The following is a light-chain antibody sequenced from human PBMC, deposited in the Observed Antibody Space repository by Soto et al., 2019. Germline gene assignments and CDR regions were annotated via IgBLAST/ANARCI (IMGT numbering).Light chain of an antibody. CDR2: AAS. CDR1: ESISSA. Sequence: EVVMTQSPATLSVSPWERATLSCRASESISSALAWYQRKPGQAPRLLIYAASTRATGIPARFSGSGSGTEFTLTISSLQSEDFAVYYCQQYNNWPRTFGQGTKVDIK. J-gene: IGKJ1*01. V-gene: IGKV3-15*01. CDR3: QQYNNWPRT.